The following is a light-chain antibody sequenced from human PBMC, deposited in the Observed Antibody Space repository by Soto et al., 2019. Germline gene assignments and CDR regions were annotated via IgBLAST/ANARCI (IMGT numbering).Light chain of an antibody. CDR2: EVS. J-gene: IGLJ2*01. CDR3: SSFAGNNNLV. CDR1: SSDVGGYNY. V-gene: IGLV2-8*01. Sequence: QSVLIQPPSASGSPGQSVTISCTGTSSDVGGYNYVSWYQQHPGKAPKLMISEVSKRPSGVPDRFSGSKSGNTASLTVSGLQAEDEADYYCSSFAGNNNLVFGGGTKLTVL.